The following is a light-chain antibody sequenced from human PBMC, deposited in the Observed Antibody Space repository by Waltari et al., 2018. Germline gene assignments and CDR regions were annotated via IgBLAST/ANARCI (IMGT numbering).Light chain of an antibody. CDR2: AAS. CDR1: QSVSKY. Sequence: DIQMTQSPSSLAASVGDRVTITCRASQSVSKYLNWYQQKPGKAPSLLIDAASTLQSGVPSMFSGSGSGTDFALTITSLQPEDSAVYYCQQSYTTPMYTFGQGTKLEI. CDR3: QQSYTTPMYT. V-gene: IGKV1-39*01. J-gene: IGKJ2*01.